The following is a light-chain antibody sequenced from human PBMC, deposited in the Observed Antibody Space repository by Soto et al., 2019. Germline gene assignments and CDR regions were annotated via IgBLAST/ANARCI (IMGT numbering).Light chain of an antibody. V-gene: IGKV1-33*01. J-gene: IGKJ5*01. CDR2: DAS. CDR3: QQYENLPT. CDR1: QGISSW. Sequence: DIQLTQSPSSVSASVGGRVTITCRASQGISSWLACYQQKLGTAPNLLIYDASNLEAGVPSRFRGSGSGTDFTFTISRLQPEDIATYYCQQYENLPTFGQGTRREIK.